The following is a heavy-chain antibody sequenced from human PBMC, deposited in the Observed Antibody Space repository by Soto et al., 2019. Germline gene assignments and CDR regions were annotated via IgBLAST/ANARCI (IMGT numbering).Heavy chain of an antibody. CDR1: GFTFSSYA. Sequence: GGSLRLSCAASGFTFSSYAMGWVRQAQGKGLDWVSVISGSGGITYSADSVKGRFTISRDNSKNILYLQMNSLRAEDTAVYYCAKGSPDTGGYYYYSMDVWGQGTAVTVSS. CDR3: AKGSPDTGGYYYYSMDV. J-gene: IGHJ6*02. D-gene: IGHD5-18*01. CDR2: ISGSGGIT. V-gene: IGHV3-23*01.